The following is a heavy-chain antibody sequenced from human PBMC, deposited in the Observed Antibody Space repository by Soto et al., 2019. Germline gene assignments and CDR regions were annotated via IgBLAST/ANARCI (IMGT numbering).Heavy chain of an antibody. D-gene: IGHD3-9*01. Sequence: QVQLVESGGDLVKPGGSLRLSCAASGFPFSDYYMSWIRQAPGKGLEWVSSISSSSSDTNYAQSVKGRFTISRDNDKNSLHLHMTNLRDEDTAVYYCARRRPTGYYNYWGQGTLVTVSA. CDR1: GFPFSDYY. CDR2: ISSSSSDT. V-gene: IGHV3-11*05. J-gene: IGHJ4*02. CDR3: ARRRPTGYYNY.